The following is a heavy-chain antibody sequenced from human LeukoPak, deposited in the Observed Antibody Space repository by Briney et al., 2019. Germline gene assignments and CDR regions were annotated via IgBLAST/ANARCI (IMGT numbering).Heavy chain of an antibody. CDR2: ISAHNGNT. CDR3: ARLRPPNVAFDI. V-gene: IGHV1-18*01. Sequence: ASVNVSYKASGYTFSSYGISWVRQAPGQGLEWMGWISAHNGNTKYAQKLQGRVTMTTDTSTTTAYMELRSLRSDDTAVYYCARLRPPNVAFDIWGQGTMVTVSS. J-gene: IGHJ3*02. CDR1: GYTFSSYG.